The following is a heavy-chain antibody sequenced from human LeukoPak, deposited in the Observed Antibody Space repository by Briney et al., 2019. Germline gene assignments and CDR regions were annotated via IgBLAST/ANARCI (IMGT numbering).Heavy chain of an antibody. CDR3: ARDNEYCTGGSCRLDY. V-gene: IGHV3-74*01. J-gene: IGHJ4*02. Sequence: GGALRLSCASSGFTFSFYWMHWVRQAPGKGLVWVSRINNDGRSTSYAGSVKGRFTISRDNAKNTLYLQMNSLRAEDTAVYYCARDNEYCTGGSCRLDYWGQGALVTVSS. CDR2: INNDGRST. CDR1: GFTFSFYW. D-gene: IGHD2-8*02.